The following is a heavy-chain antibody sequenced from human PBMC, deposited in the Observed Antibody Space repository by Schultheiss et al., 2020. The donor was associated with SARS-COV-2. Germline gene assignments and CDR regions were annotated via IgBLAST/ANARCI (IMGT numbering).Heavy chain of an antibody. Sequence: GESLKISCAASGFTFSSYSMNWVRQAPGKGLEWVSSISSSSSYIYYADSVKGRFTISRDNAKNSLYLQMNSLRAEDTAVYYCARAGGVHKIAAAPPDDAFDIWGQGTMVTVSS. CDR1: GFTFSSYS. V-gene: IGHV3-21*01. J-gene: IGHJ3*02. CDR2: ISSSSSYI. CDR3: ARAGGVHKIAAAPPDDAFDI. D-gene: IGHD6-13*01.